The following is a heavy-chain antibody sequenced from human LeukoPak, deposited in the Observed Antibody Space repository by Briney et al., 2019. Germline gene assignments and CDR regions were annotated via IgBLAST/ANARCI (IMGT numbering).Heavy chain of an antibody. CDR3: TKLARAPRDFDY. D-gene: IGHD3-10*01. CDR2: ISWNSGSI. V-gene: IGHV3-9*01. J-gene: IGHJ4*01. CDR1: GFTFDDYA. Sequence: PGGSLRLSCAASGFTFDDYAMHWVRQAPGKGLEWVSGISWNSGSIGYADSVKGRFTISRDDSKNSLYLQMNSLKIEDTAVYYCTKLARAPRDFDYWGQGTLVTVSS.